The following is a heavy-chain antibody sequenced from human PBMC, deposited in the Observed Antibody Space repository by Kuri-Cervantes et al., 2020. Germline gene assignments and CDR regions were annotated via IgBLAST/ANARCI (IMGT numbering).Heavy chain of an antibody. J-gene: IGHJ4*01. D-gene: IGHD2-21*02. CDR2: IRYDGNNE. V-gene: IGHV3-30*02. CDR1: GFTFSYYG. Sequence: GGSLRLSCATSGFTFSYYGMHWVRQAPGKGLEWVALIRYDGNNEYSADSVKGRFTISRDNSKNTLYLQMNSLRPEDTAVYYCAKDVMGWHIVEVTDPRFDFWGHGILVTVSS. CDR3: AKDVMGWHIVEVTDPRFDF.